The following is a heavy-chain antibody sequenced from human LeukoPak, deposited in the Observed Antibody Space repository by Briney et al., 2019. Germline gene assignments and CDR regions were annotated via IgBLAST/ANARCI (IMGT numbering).Heavy chain of an antibody. J-gene: IGHJ3*02. Sequence: SETLSLTCTVSGDSISSYYWSWVRQPPGKGLEWIGYIYYSGSTNYNPSLKSRVTISVDTSKNQFSLKLSSVTAADTAVYYCARVRREHIVVVTAPGAFDIWGQGTMVTVSS. V-gene: IGHV4-59*01. CDR2: IYYSGST. CDR3: ARVRREHIVVVTAPGAFDI. D-gene: IGHD2-21*02. CDR1: GDSISSYY.